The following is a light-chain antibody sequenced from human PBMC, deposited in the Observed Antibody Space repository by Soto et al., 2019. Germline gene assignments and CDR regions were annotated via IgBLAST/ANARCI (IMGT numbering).Light chain of an antibody. CDR3: QQRSTWPPFT. CDR2: DAS. CDR1: HSVSTS. J-gene: IGKJ3*01. V-gene: IGKV3-11*01. Sequence: EIAMTQSPASLSASPGERVTLSCRASHSVSTSLAWYQQKPGQAPRLLIYDASNRATGIPARFSGSGSGTDFTLTIGSLEPEDFAVYYCQQRSTWPPFTFGPGTKVDIK.